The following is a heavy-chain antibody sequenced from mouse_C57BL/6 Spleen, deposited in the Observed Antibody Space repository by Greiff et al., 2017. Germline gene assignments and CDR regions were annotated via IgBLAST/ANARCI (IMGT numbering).Heavy chain of an antibody. D-gene: IGHD2-3*01. CDR3: ARYDGYPYAMDY. CDR1: GEAGTGYV. V-gene: IGHV1-59*01. J-gene: IGHJ4*01. CDR2: IDPSDSYT. Sequence: QVQLQQPGAEWGRTGMSGKGEGEAAGEAGTGYVSHLLKQRPGQGLEWIGVIDPSDSYTNYNQKFKGKATLTVDTSSSTAYMQLSSLTSEDSAVYYCARYDGYPYAMDYWGQGTSVTVSS.